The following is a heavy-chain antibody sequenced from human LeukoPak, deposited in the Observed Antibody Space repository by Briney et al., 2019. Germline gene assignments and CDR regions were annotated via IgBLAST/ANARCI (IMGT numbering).Heavy chain of an antibody. CDR2: IYYSGST. J-gene: IGHJ3*02. Sequence: SETLSRTCSVSGGSISSYYWSWIRQPPGKGLEWIGYIYYSGSTNYNPSLKSRVTISVDTSKNQFSLKLSSVTAADTAVYYCARLLRAGDDPAFDIWGQGTMVTVSS. D-gene: IGHD3-10*01. V-gene: IGHV4-59*08. CDR1: GGSISSYY. CDR3: ARLLRAGDDPAFDI.